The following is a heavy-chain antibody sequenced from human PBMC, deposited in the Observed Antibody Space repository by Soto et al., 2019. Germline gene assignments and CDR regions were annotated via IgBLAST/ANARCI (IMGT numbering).Heavy chain of an antibody. J-gene: IGHJ4*02. V-gene: IGHV4-59*08. Sequence: PSETLSLTCTVSGGSISSYYWRWIRQPPGKGLEWIGYIYYSGSTNYNPSLKSRVTISVDTSKNQFSLKLSSVAAADTAVYYCASGPIRSGWYIYYWGQGTLVTVSS. CDR1: GGSISSYY. D-gene: IGHD6-19*01. CDR2: IYYSGST. CDR3: ASGPIRSGWYIYY.